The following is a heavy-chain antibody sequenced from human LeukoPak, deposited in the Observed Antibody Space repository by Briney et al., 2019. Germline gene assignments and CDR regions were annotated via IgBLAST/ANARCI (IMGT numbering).Heavy chain of an antibody. D-gene: IGHD3-10*01. CDR2: IIPIFGTA. J-gene: IGHJ4*02. Sequence: SVKVSCKASGGTFSSYAISWVRQAPGQGLEWMGGIIPIFGTANYAQKFQGRVTITADESTGTAYMELSSLRSEDTAVYYCARDDTMVRGVHNWGQGTLVTVSS. CDR3: ARDDTMVRGVHN. CDR1: GGTFSSYA. V-gene: IGHV1-69*01.